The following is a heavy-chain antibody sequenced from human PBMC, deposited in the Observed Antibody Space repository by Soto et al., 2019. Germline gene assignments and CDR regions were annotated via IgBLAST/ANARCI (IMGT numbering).Heavy chain of an antibody. D-gene: IGHD3-16*01. CDR1: GFTFTSYW. Sequence: EVQLVESGGGLIQPGGSLRLSCAASGFTFTSYWMHWVRQVPGKGLVWVSRINSDGSTTSYADSVEGRFTISRDNAKNTLYLQMNSLRAEDTAVYYCAGLGIGEYCFDCWGQGGMVTVAS. J-gene: IGHJ4*02. CDR2: INSDGSTT. CDR3: AGLGIGEYCFDC. V-gene: IGHV3-74*01.